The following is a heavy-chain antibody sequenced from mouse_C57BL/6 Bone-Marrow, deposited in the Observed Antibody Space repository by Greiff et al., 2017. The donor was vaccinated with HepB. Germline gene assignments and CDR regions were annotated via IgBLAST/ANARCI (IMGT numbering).Heavy chain of an antibody. V-gene: IGHV1-52*01. CDR3: ASGAHYYFDY. D-gene: IGHD1-3*01. J-gene: IGHJ2*01. CDR1: GYTFTSYW. CDR2: IDPSDSET. Sequence: QVQLQQPGAEMVRPGSSVKLSCKASGYTFTSYWMHWVKQRPIQGLEWIGNIDPSDSETHYNQKFKDKATLTVDKSSSTAYMQLSSLTSEDSAVYYCASGAHYYFDYWGQGTTLTVSS.